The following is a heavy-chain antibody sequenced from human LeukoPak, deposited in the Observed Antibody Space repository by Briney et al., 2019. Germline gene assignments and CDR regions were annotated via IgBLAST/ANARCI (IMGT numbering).Heavy chain of an antibody. CDR2: ISAYNGNT. CDR3: ARDMYYYDSSGYYYPYYFDY. CDR1: GYTFTSYG. Sequence: ASVKVSCKASGYTFTSYGISWVRQAPGQGLEWMGWISAYNGNTNYAQKLQGRVTMTTDTSTSTAYMELSSLRSEDTAVYYCARDMYYYDSSGYYYPYYFDYWGQGTLVTVSS. V-gene: IGHV1-18*01. J-gene: IGHJ4*02. D-gene: IGHD3-22*01.